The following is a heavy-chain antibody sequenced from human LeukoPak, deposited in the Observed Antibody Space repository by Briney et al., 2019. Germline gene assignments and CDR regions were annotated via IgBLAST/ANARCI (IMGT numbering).Heavy chain of an antibody. Sequence: PGGSLRLSCAASGFTFSSYAMSWVRQAPGKGLEWVSHISSSSSSIYYADSVKGRFTISGDNAKNSLHLQMNSLRAEDTAVYYCATLSTYYDFWSGYFFDYWGQGTLVTVSS. J-gene: IGHJ4*02. V-gene: IGHV3-48*01. CDR2: ISSSSSSI. CDR3: ATLSTYYDFWSGYFFDY. CDR1: GFTFSSYA. D-gene: IGHD3-3*01.